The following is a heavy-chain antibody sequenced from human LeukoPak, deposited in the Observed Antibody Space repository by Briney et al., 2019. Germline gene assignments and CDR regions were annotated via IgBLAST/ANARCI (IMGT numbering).Heavy chain of an antibody. Sequence: GSLRLSCAASGFTFSSYSMNWVRQAPGKGLEWVANIKQDGSEKYYVDSVKGRFTISRDNAKNSLYLQVNSLRAEDTAVYYCARDGATFSGYDWYYYMDVWGKGTTVTVSS. J-gene: IGHJ6*03. CDR3: ARDGATFSGYDWYYYMDV. CDR1: GFTFSSYS. CDR2: IKQDGSEK. D-gene: IGHD5-12*01. V-gene: IGHV3-7*01.